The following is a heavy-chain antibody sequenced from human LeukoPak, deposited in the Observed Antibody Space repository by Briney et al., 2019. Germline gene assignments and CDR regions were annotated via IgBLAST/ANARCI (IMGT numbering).Heavy chain of an antibody. CDR2: INPNSGGT. D-gene: IGHD3-10*01. Sequence: ASVKVSCKASGYTFTGYYMHWVRQAPGQGLEWMGWINPNSGGTNYAQKFQGRVTMTRDTSIRTAYMELSRLRSDDTAVYYCARADMVRGVGLLFDRNCFDPWGQGSLVTVSS. CDR1: GYTFTGYY. CDR3: ARADMVRGVGLLFDRNCFDP. J-gene: IGHJ5*02. V-gene: IGHV1-2*02.